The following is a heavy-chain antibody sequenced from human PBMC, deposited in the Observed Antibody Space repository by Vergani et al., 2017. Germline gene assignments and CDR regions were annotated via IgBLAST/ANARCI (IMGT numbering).Heavy chain of an antibody. CDR3: VSTXIGGGGRCTTNMDV. Sequence: EMQLVESGGGLVQPGGSLRLSCAASGFTFSDHYMDWVRQAPGKGLEWVGRTRNKANSYTTEYAASVKGRFIVSRDASESSLYLQMNSLQTEDTAVYYCVSTXIGGGGRCTTNMDVCGEATTVTVSS. V-gene: IGHV3-72*01. D-gene: IGHD2-15*01. CDR1: GFTFSDHY. CDR2: TRNKANSYTT. J-gene: IGHJ6*03.